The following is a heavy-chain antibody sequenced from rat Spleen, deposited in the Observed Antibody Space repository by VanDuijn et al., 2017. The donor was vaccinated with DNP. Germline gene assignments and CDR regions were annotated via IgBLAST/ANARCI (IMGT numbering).Heavy chain of an antibody. CDR3: ARHRTIMPYYYAMDA. V-gene: IGHV5-25*01. J-gene: IGHJ4*01. CDR1: GFIFSNYY. Sequence: EVQLVESGGGQVQPGGSLKLSCVASGFIFSNYYMAWVRQAPTKGLEWVAYISTGGGSTYYRDSVKGRFTISRDNAKSTLYLQMNSLRSEDTATYYCARHRTIMPYYYAMDAWGQGASVTVSS. D-gene: IGHD3-8*01. CDR2: ISTGGGST.